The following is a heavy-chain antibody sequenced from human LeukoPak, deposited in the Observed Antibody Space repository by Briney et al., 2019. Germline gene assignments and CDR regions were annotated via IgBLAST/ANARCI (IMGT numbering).Heavy chain of an antibody. V-gene: IGHV1-2*02. J-gene: IGHJ5*02. D-gene: IGHD3-9*01. CDR3: ARDPSLYDILTGYNNWFDP. CDR2: INPNSGGT. CDR1: RYTFTGYY. Sequence: ASVTVSCKASRYTFTGYYMHWVRQAPGQGLEWMGWINPNSGGTNYAQKFQGRVTMTRDTSISTAYMELSRLRSDDTAVYYCARDPSLYDILTGYNNWFDPWGQGTLVTVSS.